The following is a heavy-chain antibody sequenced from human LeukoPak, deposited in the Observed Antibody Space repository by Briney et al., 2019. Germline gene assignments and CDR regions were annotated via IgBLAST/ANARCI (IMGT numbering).Heavy chain of an antibody. J-gene: IGHJ3*02. Sequence: PGGSLRLSCAASGFTFSSYEMNWVRQAPGKVLEWVSYISTSGSTIYYADSVKGRFIISRDNAKNSLYLQMNSLRAEDTAVYYCARESGFRGDAFDIWGQGTMVTVSS. CDR3: ARESGFRGDAFDI. CDR2: ISTSGSTI. D-gene: IGHD3-10*01. V-gene: IGHV3-48*03. CDR1: GFTFSSYE.